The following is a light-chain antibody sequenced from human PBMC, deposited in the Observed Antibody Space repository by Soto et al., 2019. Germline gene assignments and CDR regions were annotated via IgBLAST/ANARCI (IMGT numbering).Light chain of an antibody. CDR3: HHSGT. Sequence: EIVLTQSPATLSVSPGETATLSCRASQTIRTNLAWYQHKPGQAPRLLIYGASIRAAGVPDRFSGSGSGTEFTLPISKVDPEDFTVYYSHHSGTFGQGTKVDIK. CDR2: GAS. V-gene: IGKV3D-15*03. J-gene: IGKJ1*01. CDR1: QTIRTN.